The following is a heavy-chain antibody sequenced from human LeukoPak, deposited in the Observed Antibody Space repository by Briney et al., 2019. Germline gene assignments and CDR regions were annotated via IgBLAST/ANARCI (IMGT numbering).Heavy chain of an antibody. J-gene: IGHJ4*02. CDR3: AKRGIVIRAVIIVGFHKEAYYFDY. CDR2: ISGNGGST. Sequence: SGGSLRLSCAASGFTFSSYAMSWVRQAPGKGLEWVSAISGNGGSTYYADSVKGRFTISRDNSKNTLYLQMNSLRAEDTAVYFCAKRGIVIRAVIIVGFHKEAYYFDYWGQGALVTVSS. D-gene: IGHD3-10*01. V-gene: IGHV3-23*01. CDR1: GFTFSSYA.